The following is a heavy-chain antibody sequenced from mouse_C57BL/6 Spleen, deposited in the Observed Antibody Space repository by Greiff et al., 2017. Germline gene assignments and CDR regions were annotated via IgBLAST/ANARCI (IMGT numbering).Heavy chain of an antibody. J-gene: IGHJ4*01. V-gene: IGHV1-59*01. CDR2: IDPSDSYT. Sequence: VQLQQPGAELVRPGTSVKLSCKASGYTFTSYWMHWVKQRPGQGLEWIGVIDPSDSYTNYNQKFKGKATLTVDTSSSTAYMQLSSLTSEDSAVYYCARSYYYGSSLYYAMDYWGQGTSVTVSS. D-gene: IGHD1-1*01. CDR3: ARSYYYGSSLYYAMDY. CDR1: GYTFTSYW.